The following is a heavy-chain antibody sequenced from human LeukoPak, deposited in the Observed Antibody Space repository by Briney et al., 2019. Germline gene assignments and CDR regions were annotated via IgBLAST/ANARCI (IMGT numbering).Heavy chain of an antibody. CDR3: AREYCSSTSCSPGGDY. CDR2: ISSSGSTI. V-gene: IGHV3-48*04. CDR1: GFTFSSYA. D-gene: IGHD2-2*01. Sequence: GGSLRLSCAASGFTFSSYAMSWVRQAPGKGLEWVSYISSSGSTIYYAGSVKGRFTISRDNAKNSLYLQMNSLRAEDTAVYYCAREYCSSTSCSPGGDYWGQGTLVTVSS. J-gene: IGHJ4*02.